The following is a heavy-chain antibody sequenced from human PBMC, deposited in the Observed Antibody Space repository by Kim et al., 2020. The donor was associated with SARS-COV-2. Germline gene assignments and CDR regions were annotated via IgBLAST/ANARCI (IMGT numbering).Heavy chain of an antibody. D-gene: IGHD3-9*01. CDR1: GGTFSSYA. V-gene: IGHV1-69*04. CDR3: ARVGVGLTGYQYGMDV. Sequence: SVKVSCKASGGTFSSYAISWVRQAPGQGLEWMGRIIPILGIANYAQKFQGRVTITADKSTSTAYMELSSLRSEDTAVYYCARVGVGLTGYQYGMDVWGQGTTVTVSS. CDR2: IIPILGIA. J-gene: IGHJ6*02.